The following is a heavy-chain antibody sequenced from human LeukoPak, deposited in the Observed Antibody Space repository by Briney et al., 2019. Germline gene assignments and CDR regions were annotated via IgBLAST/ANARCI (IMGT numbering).Heavy chain of an antibody. CDR2: ISGSGGST. J-gene: IGHJ4*02. Sequence: GGSLRLSCAASGFTFSSYAMSRVRQAPGKGLEWVSAISGSGGSTYYADSVKGRFTISRDNSKNTLYLQMNSLRAEDTAVYYCAKDGRFNYYDSSGYYYVRGGFYYFDYWGQGTLVTVSS. CDR1: GFTFSSYA. CDR3: AKDGRFNYYDSSGYYYVRGGFYYFDY. D-gene: IGHD3-22*01. V-gene: IGHV3-23*01.